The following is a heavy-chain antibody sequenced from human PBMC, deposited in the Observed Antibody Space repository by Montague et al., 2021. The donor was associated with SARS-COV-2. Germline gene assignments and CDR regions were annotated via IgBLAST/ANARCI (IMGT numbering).Heavy chain of an antibody. Sequence: TLSLTCTVSGGSISSGGYYWSWIRQHPGKGLEWIGYIYYSGSTYYNPSLKSRVTISVDTSKNQFSLKLSSVTAADTAVYYCAREKRHYCSSTSCYDNYYYSYGMDVWGQGTTVTVSS. CDR2: IYYSGST. J-gene: IGHJ6*02. CDR3: AREKRHYCSSTSCYDNYYYSYGMDV. V-gene: IGHV4-31*03. D-gene: IGHD2-2*01. CDR1: GGSISSGGYY.